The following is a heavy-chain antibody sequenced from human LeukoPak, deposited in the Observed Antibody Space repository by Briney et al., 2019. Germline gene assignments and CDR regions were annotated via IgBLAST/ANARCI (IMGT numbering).Heavy chain of an antibody. J-gene: IGHJ6*03. V-gene: IGHV3-64*01. CDR2: ISSNGGST. CDR3: ARSIESKQLVRADYYYYYYYMDV. CDR1: GFTFSSYA. D-gene: IGHD6-6*01. Sequence: PGGSLRLSCAASGFTFSSYAMHWVRQAPGKGLEYVSAISSNGGSTYYANSVKGRFTISRDNSKNTLYLQMGSLRAEDMAVYYCARSIESKQLVRADYYYYYYYMDVWDKGTTVTVSS.